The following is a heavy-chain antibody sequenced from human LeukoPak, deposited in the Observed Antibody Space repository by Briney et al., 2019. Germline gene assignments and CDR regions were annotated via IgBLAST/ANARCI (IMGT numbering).Heavy chain of an antibody. CDR1: GFTFSGYE. J-gene: IGHJ4*02. D-gene: IGHD3-22*01. Sequence: QPGGSLRLSCAAPGFTFSGYEMNWVRQAPGRGLEWVSYISDSGKTIYYAESVKGRFTVSRDNAKNSLYLQMNSLRAEDTAVYYCASFYDSSGRDYWGQGTLVTVSS. CDR3: ASFYDSSGRDY. CDR2: ISDSGKTI. V-gene: IGHV3-48*03.